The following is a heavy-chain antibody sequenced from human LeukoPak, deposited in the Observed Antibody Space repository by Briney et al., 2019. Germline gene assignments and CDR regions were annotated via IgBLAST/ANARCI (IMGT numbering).Heavy chain of an antibody. Sequence: GRSLRLSCAASGFTFSSYAMHWVRQAPGKGLEWVAFIRYDGSNKYYADSVKGRFTISSDNSKNTLYLQMNSLRAEDTAVYYCAKPKNYLAQWEAAGTFDYWGQGTLVTVSS. J-gene: IGHJ4*02. CDR3: AKPKNYLAQWEAAGTFDY. V-gene: IGHV3-30*02. D-gene: IGHD6-13*01. CDR2: IRYDGSNK. CDR1: GFTFSSYA.